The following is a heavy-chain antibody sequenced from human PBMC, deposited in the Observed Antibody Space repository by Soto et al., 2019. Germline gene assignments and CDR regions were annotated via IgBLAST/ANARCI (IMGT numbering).Heavy chain of an antibody. Sequence: PSETLSLTCTVSGGSISGYYWSWIRQHPGKGLEWIGYIYYSGSTYYNPSLKSRVTIPVDTSKNQFSLKLSSVTAADTAVYYCAIGYCSGGSCYRYFQHWGQGTLVTVSS. J-gene: IGHJ1*01. CDR3: AIGYCSGGSCYRYFQH. CDR1: GGSISGYY. V-gene: IGHV4-59*06. CDR2: IYYSGST. D-gene: IGHD2-15*01.